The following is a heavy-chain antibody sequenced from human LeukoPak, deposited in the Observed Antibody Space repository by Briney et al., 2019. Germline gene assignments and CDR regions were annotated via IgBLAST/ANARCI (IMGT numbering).Heavy chain of an antibody. CDR2: ISAYNGNT. J-gene: IGHJ4*02. Sequence: ASVKVSCKASGYTFTSYGISWVRRAPGQGREWMGWISAYNGNTNYAQKLQGRVTMTTDTSTSTAYMELRSLRSDDTAVYYCAREEWEGSSVDYWGQGTLVTVSS. D-gene: IGHD1-26*01. V-gene: IGHV1-18*01. CDR1: GYTFTSYG. CDR3: AREEWEGSSVDY.